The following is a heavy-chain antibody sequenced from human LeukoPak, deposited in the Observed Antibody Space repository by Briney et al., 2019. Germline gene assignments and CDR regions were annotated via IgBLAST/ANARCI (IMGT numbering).Heavy chain of an antibody. CDR1: GFTFSSYW. CDR2: ISGDGSST. CDR3: AKPAADPQH. V-gene: IGHV3-74*01. Sequence: GGSLRLSCAASGFTFSSYWMHWVRQAPGKGLVWVSRISGDGSSTNYADSVKGRFTISRDNAKSSLYLQMNSLRAEDTAVYYCAKPAADPQHWGQGTLVTVSS. D-gene: IGHD1-14*01. J-gene: IGHJ1*01.